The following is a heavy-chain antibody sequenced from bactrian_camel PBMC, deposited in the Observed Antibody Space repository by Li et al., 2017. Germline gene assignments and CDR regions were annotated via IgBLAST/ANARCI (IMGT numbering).Heavy chain of an antibody. CDR3: ASNNQWWCALSPERYKL. CDR1: GFTFSYC. J-gene: IGHJ4*01. CDR2: INTDNST. V-gene: IGHV3S56*01. D-gene: IGHD2*01. Sequence: HVQLVESGGGSVQAGGSLELSCAVSGFTFSYCMAWFRQAPGKEREGVAVINTDNSTQYRDSVKDRFTISKDNEKKIVYLEMNSLKPEDTAMYYCASNNQWWCALSPERYKLWGQGTQVT.